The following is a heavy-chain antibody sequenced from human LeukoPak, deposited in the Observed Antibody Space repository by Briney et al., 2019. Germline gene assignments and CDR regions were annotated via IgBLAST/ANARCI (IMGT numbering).Heavy chain of an antibody. J-gene: IGHJ6*02. D-gene: IGHD2-15*01. CDR2: MNPNSGNT. CDR1: GYTFTSYD. CDR3: ASSYCSGGSCDYYYYGMDV. Sequence: ASVKVSCKASGYTFTSYDINWVRQATGQGLEWMGWMNPNSGNTGYAQKFQGRVTMTRNTSISTAYKELSSLRSEDTAVYYCASSYCSGGSCDYYYYGMDVWGQGTTVTVSS. V-gene: IGHV1-8*01.